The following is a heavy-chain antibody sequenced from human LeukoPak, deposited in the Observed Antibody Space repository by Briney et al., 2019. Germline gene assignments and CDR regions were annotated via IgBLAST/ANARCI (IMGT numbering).Heavy chain of an antibody. CDR2: IGTAGDT. J-gene: IGHJ5*02. CDR1: GFIFSDHD. D-gene: IGHD2-2*01. Sequence: GGSLRLSCVASGFIFSDHDMYWVRQATGKGLEWVSSIGTAGDTYYPDAVKGRFTISRDNAKNTLYLQMNSLRAEDTAVYYCAGDVVVVPAAPWNWFDPWGQGTLVTVSS. V-gene: IGHV3-13*04. CDR3: AGDVVVVPAAPWNWFDP.